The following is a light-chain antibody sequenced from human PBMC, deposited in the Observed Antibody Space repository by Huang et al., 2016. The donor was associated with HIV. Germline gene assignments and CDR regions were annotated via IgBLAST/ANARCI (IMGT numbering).Light chain of an antibody. J-gene: IGKJ5*01. CDR3: QQYNSYSMT. Sequence: DIQMTQSPSTLSASIGDRVTITCRASQSISTWLAGYQQKPGQAPKFLISKASSLQSGVPSRFSGSGSGTEFTLTISSLQPDDFATYYCQQYNSYSMTFGQGTRLDVK. CDR2: KAS. CDR1: QSISTW. V-gene: IGKV1-5*03.